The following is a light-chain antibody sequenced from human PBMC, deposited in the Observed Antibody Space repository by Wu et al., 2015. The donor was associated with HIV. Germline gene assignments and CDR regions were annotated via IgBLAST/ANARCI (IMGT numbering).Light chain of an antibody. CDR1: QPLNGF. V-gene: IGKV3-11*01. CDR3: QHRHSWPFT. J-gene: IGKJ3*01. Sequence: EIVLTQSPATLSLSPGERATLSCRASQPLNGFFAWFQQKPGQPPRLLIYNTHTRASGTPPRFSGSGSGTDFTLTISSLEPEDFAVYYCQHRHSWPFTFGPGTKVDLK. CDR2: NTH.